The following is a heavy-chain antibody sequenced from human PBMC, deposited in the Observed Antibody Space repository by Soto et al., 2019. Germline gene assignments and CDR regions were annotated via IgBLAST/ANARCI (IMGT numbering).Heavy chain of an antibody. CDR1: GFTFSSYG. CDR3: ARGTSIAAAGPGAFDI. Sequence: GGSLRLSCAASGFTFSSYGMHWVRQAPGKGLEWVAVIWYDGSNKYYADSVKGRFTISRDNSKNTLYLQMNSLRSDDTAVYYCARGTSIAAAGPGAFDIWGQGTMVTVSS. J-gene: IGHJ3*02. D-gene: IGHD6-13*01. CDR2: IWYDGSNK. V-gene: IGHV3-33*01.